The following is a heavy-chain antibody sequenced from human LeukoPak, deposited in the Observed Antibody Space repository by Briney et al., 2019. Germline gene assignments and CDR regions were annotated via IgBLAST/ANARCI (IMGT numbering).Heavy chain of an antibody. CDR2: INPSSGNT. V-gene: IGHV1-46*01. CDR1: GYTFTSYF. D-gene: IGHD3-10*01. CDR3: ARDLAYYYGSGNFCSRDY. J-gene: IGHJ4*02. Sequence: ASVKVSCKASGYTFTSYFMHWVRQAPGQGLEWMGIINPSSGNTNYAQKFQGRVTMTRDTSTSTVYMELSSLRSEDTAFYYCARDLAYYYGSGNFCSRDYWGQGTLITVSS.